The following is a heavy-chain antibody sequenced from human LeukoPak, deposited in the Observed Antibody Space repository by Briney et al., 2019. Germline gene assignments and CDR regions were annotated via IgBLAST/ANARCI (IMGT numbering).Heavy chain of an antibody. V-gene: IGHV4-39*01. CDR2: VYYTGRT. D-gene: IGHD4-17*01. J-gene: IGHJ5*02. CDR3: ARQMTTVTTGAWFDP. Sequence: PSETLSLTCTVSGGSLNSSYSYWGWIRQPPGKGLEWIGSVYYTGRTYRNPSLKSRVTISVDTSNNQFSLKLSSVTAADTAVYYCARQMTTVTTGAWFDPWGQGTLVTVSS. CDR1: GGSLNSSYSY.